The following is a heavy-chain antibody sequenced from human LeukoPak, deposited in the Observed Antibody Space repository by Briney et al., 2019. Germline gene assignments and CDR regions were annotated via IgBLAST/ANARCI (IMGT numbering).Heavy chain of an antibody. CDR3: AREVRRIDAFDI. CDR1: GFTFSSYA. J-gene: IGHJ3*02. D-gene: IGHD2-15*01. V-gene: IGHV3-30-3*01. CDR2: ISYDGSNK. Sequence: GGSLRLSCAASGFTFSSYAMHWVRQAPGKGLEWVAVISYDGSNKYYADSVKGRFTISRDNSKNTLYLQMNSLRAEDTAVYYCAREVRRIDAFDIWGQGTMVTVSS.